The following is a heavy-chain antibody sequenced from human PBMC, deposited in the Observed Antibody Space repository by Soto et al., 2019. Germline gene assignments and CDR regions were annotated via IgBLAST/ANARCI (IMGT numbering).Heavy chain of an antibody. CDR3: ASARWDY. CDR2: VFHDGKT. CDR1: GGSFDANY. V-gene: IGHV4-34*12. J-gene: IGHJ4*02. Sequence: SETLSLTCAVSGGSFDANYWSWVRQPPGKGLEWIGEVFHDGKTNYNPSLKSRVTVSVDTSKYQFSLRLTSVTAADTAVYYCASARWDYWGQGTQVTVSS.